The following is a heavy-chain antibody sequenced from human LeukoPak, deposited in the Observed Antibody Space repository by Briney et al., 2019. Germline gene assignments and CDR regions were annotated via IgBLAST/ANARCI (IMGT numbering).Heavy chain of an antibody. Sequence: HPGGSLRLSCAGSGFTFSSYEMNWVRQAPGKGLEWVSYISSSGRTIYYADFVRGRSTISRDNAKNSVYLQMNSLRAEDTAVYYCARDLEYSSSPLDYWGQGTLVTVSS. V-gene: IGHV3-48*03. CDR3: ARDLEYSSSPLDY. D-gene: IGHD6-6*01. J-gene: IGHJ4*02. CDR1: GFTFSSYE. CDR2: ISSSGRTI.